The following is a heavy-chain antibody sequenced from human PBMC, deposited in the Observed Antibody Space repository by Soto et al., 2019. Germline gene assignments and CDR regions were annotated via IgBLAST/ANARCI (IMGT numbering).Heavy chain of an antibody. CDR3: ARSGYTSAWYRSDAFDI. CDR1: GGSISTYS. CDR2: ISHSGTT. Sequence: QVQLQESGPGLVKPSETLSLTCSVSGGSISTYSWSWIRQPPGKGLEWIGYISHSGTTNYNPSLKSRVTISVDTSKNQFSLKLSSVTAADTAVYYCARSGYTSAWYRSDAFDIWGQGTMVTVSS. J-gene: IGHJ3*02. V-gene: IGHV4-59*08. D-gene: IGHD6-19*01.